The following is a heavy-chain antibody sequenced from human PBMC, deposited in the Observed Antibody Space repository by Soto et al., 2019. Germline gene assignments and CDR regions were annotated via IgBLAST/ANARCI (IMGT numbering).Heavy chain of an antibody. CDR1: GYSFTSYD. D-gene: IGHD6-19*01. Sequence: ASVKVSCKASGYSFTSYDINWVRQATGQGLEWMGWMNPNSGNTGYAQKIQGRVTMTRNTPINTAYIELSSLRSDDTAVYYCKRNTYSSGQKPPTLDYWGQGTLVTVSS. CDR3: KRNTYSSGQKPPTLDY. V-gene: IGHV1-8*01. CDR2: MNPNSGNT. J-gene: IGHJ4*02.